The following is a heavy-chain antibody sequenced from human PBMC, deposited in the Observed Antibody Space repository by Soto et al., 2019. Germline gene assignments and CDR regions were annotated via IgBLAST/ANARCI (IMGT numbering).Heavy chain of an antibody. Sequence: EVQLVESGGGLVQPGGSLRLSCAASGFTFSSYWMSWVRQAPGKGLEWVANIKQDGSDKYYVDSVKGRFTISRDNAKNSLYLQMTSVAAEDTAIYYCAKVKSLAGQEWGQGTLVTVSS. CDR1: GFTFSSYW. CDR2: IKQDGSDK. J-gene: IGHJ4*02. CDR3: AKVKSLAGQE. V-gene: IGHV3-7*05. D-gene: IGHD6-6*01.